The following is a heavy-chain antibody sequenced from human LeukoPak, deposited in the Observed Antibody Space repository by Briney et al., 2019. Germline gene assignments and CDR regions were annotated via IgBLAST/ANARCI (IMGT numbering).Heavy chain of an antibody. Sequence: GGSLTLSCAASGFTFSSYEMNWVRPAPGKGLEWVSYISSSGSTIYYADSVKGRFTISRDNAKNSLYLQMNSLRAEDTAVYYCARDQLEGTHDYWGQGTLVTVSS. V-gene: IGHV3-48*03. CDR1: GFTFSSYE. D-gene: IGHD1-1*01. CDR3: ARDQLEGTHDY. J-gene: IGHJ4*02. CDR2: ISSSGSTI.